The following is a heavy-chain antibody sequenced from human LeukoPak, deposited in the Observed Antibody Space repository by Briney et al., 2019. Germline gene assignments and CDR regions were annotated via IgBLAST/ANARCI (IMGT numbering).Heavy chain of an antibody. J-gene: IGHJ4*02. V-gene: IGHV4-34*01. D-gene: IGHD6-6*01. CDR3: ARARIAARFGYFDY. CDR1: GGSFSGYY. CDR2: INHSGST. Sequence: SETLSLTRAVYGGSFSGYYWSWIRQPPGKGLEWIGEINHSGSTNYNPSLKSRVTISVDTSKNQFSLKLSPVTAADTAVYYCARARIAARFGYFDYWGQGTLVIVSS.